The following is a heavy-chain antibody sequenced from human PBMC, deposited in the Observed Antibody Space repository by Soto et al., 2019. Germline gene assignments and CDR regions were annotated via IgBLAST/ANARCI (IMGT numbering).Heavy chain of an antibody. CDR1: GFTFSSYS. D-gene: IGHD4-17*01. CDR2: ISSSSSTI. V-gene: IGHV3-48*02. Sequence: EVQLVESGGGLVQPGGSLRLSCAASGFTFSSYSMNWVRQAPGKGLEWVSYISSSSSTIYYADSVKGRFTISRDNAKNSLYLQLNCLRDEDTAVYYCARTGLRWPISGRFDYWGQGTLVTVSS. J-gene: IGHJ4*02. CDR3: ARTGLRWPISGRFDY.